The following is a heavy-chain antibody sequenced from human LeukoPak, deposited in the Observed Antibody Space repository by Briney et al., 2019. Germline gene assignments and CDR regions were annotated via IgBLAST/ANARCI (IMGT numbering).Heavy chain of an antibody. D-gene: IGHD6-19*01. Sequence: GVSLRLSCAASGFTFDDYAMNWVRQATGQGLEWVSGISWNSGRIGDADYVKGRFTISRDNAKNSLYLQMNSLRIEDTALYYCAKDQQYSSSGTFDYWGQGTLVTVSS. CDR2: ISWNSGRI. V-gene: IGHV3-9*01. CDR1: GFTFDDYA. CDR3: AKDQQYSSSGTFDY. J-gene: IGHJ4*02.